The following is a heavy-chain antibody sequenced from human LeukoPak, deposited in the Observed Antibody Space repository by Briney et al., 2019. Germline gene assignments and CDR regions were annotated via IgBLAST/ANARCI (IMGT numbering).Heavy chain of an antibody. CDR3: ARGFSYYYDSSGYDAFDI. J-gene: IGHJ3*02. CDR2: IYSGGTT. V-gene: IGHV3-66*02. CDR1: GFTVSNNY. D-gene: IGHD3-22*01. Sequence: GGSLRLSCAASGFTVSNNYMSWVRQAPGKGLEWVSVIYSGGTTYYADSVRGRFTISRDNSKNTVHLQMNSLRPEDTAVYYCARGFSYYYDSSGYDAFDIWGQGTMVTVSS.